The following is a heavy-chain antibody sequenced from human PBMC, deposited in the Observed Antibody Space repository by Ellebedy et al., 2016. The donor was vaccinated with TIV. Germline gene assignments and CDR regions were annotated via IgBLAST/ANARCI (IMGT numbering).Heavy chain of an antibody. CDR1: GFTVRNNY. D-gene: IGHD3-9*01. CDR2: FYHGDST. V-gene: IGHV3-66*01. J-gene: IGHJ3*02. CDR3: ARDDWDLGAFDI. Sequence: PGGSLRLSCVASGFTVRNNYMSWVRQAPGKGLEWVSVFYHGDSTYYADSVKGRFTISRDNSKNTLYLHMTGLRAEDTAVYYCARDDWDLGAFDIWGQGTMVTVSS.